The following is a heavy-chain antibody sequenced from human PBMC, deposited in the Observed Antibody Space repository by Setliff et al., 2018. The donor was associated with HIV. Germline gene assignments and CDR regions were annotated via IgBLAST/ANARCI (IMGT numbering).Heavy chain of an antibody. CDR2: IYHAGNT. D-gene: IGHD4-17*01. J-gene: IGHJ3*02. CDR1: GYSISSGYY. Sequence: SETLSLTCAVSGYSISSGYYWAWIRQPPGKGLEWIGYIYHAGNTYYNPSLKSRVTISVDTSKNQISLRLNSLTAADTAVYYCARGTTLNVVPDAFDIWGQGTMVTVSS. CDR3: ARGTTLNVVPDAFDI. V-gene: IGHV4-38-2*01.